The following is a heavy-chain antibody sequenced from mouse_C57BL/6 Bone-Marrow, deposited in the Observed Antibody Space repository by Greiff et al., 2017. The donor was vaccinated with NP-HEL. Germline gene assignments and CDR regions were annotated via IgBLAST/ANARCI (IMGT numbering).Heavy chain of an antibody. V-gene: IGHV1-72*01. D-gene: IGHD3-2*02. CDR3: ARGGHSSGYDY. Sequence: QVQLQQPGAELVKPGASVKLSCTASGYTFTSYWMHWVTQRPGRGLEWIGMIDPNSGGTTYNEKFKSKATLTVDKPSSTAYMQLSSLTSEDSAVNDCARGGHSSGYDYWGQGTTLTVSS. CDR2: IDPNSGGT. J-gene: IGHJ2*01. CDR1: GYTFTSYW.